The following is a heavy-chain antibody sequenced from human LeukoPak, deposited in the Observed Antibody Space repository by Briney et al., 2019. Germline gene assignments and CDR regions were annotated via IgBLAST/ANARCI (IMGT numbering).Heavy chain of an antibody. CDR1: GVTFSSYA. J-gene: IGHJ4*02. CDR3: AKWDARITMVRGDEALDY. D-gene: IGHD3-10*01. V-gene: IGHV3-23*01. CDR2: ISGSGGST. Sequence: GGSLRLSCAASGVTFSSYAMSWVRQAPGKGLEWVSAISGSGGSTYYADSVKGRFTISRDNSKNTLYLQMNSLRAEDTAVYYCAKWDARITMVRGDEALDYWGQGTLVTVSS.